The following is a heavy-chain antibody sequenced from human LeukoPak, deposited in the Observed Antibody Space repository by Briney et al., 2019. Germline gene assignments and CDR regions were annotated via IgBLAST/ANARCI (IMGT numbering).Heavy chain of an antibody. CDR3: AKDYDYYGSGYFDY. CDR2: ISYDGSNK. J-gene: IGHJ4*02. CDR1: GFTFSSYG. V-gene: IGHV3-30*18. Sequence: GGSLRLSCAASGFTFSSYGMHWVRQAAGKGLEWVAVISYDGSNKYYADSVKGRFTISRDNSKNTLYLQMNSLRAEDTAVYYCAKDYDYYGSGYFDYWGQGTLVTVSS. D-gene: IGHD3-10*01.